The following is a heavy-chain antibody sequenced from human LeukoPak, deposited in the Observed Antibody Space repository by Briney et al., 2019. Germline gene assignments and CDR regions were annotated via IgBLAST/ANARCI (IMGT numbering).Heavy chain of an antibody. CDR1: GGSFSGYY. D-gene: IGHD4-17*01. J-gene: IGHJ6*03. CDR2: INHSGST. Sequence: SETLSLTCAVYGGSFSGYYWSWIRQPPGKGLEWIGEINHSGSTNYNPSLKSRVTISVDTSKNQFSLKLSSVTAADTAVYYCAGLFDYGDSHYYYYYMGVWGKGTTVTVSS. CDR3: AGLFDYGDSHYYYYYMGV. V-gene: IGHV4-34*01.